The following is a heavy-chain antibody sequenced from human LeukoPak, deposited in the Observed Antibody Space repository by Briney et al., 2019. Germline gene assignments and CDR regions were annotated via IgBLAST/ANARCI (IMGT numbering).Heavy chain of an antibody. J-gene: IGHJ5*02. CDR3: ARDGPASYYKWFDP. Sequence: KPSETLSLTCTVSGGSMSSYYWSWIRQPPGKGLEWIGYIYYIGSTNYKPSLKSRVTISVDTSKNQFSLKLSSVTAADTAVYYCARDGPASYYKWFDPWGQGTLVTVSS. D-gene: IGHD3-10*01. V-gene: IGHV4-59*01. CDR1: GGSMSSYY. CDR2: IYYIGST.